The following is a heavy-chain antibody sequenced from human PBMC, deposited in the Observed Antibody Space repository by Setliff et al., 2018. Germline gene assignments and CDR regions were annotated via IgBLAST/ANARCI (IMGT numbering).Heavy chain of an antibody. J-gene: IGHJ3*02. CDR3: ARDPIWGAFDI. D-gene: IGHD7-27*01. V-gene: IGHV4-59*12. CDR1: GGSISSYY. Sequence: PSETLSLTCTVSGGSISSYYWSWIRQPPGKGLEWIGYIDYSGSTNYNPSLKGRFTISRDNAKNTLYLQLNSLRVEDTAVYYCARDPIWGAFDIWGHGTMVTVSS. CDR2: IDYSGST.